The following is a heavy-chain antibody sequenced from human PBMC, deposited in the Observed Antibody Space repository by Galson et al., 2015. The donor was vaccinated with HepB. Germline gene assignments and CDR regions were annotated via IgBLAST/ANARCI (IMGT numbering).Heavy chain of an antibody. D-gene: IGHD2-2*01. CDR2: IIPMLDTA. J-gene: IGHJ3*02. CDR1: GDIFSSYT. Sequence: SVKVSCKASGDIFSSYTISWVRQAPGQGLEWMGRIIPMLDTADYPRKFQDRLTITADKSTTAAYLELSSLRSEDTAVYYCARSHHSSNPLPDVSDIWGQGTMVTVSS. CDR3: ARSHHSSNPLPDVSDI. V-gene: IGHV1-69*08.